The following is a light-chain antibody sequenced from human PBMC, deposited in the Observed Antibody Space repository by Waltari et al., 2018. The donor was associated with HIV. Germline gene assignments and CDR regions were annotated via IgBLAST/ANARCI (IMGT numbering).Light chain of an antibody. CDR3: QVWNDGADRE. J-gene: IGLJ3*02. Sequence: SYVLTQPPSASVAAGKTATMTCEGTNIGRKTVNSYQQRPGQAPVLVIHDEKDRPTGIPERFSGSNSGNTATLTINRVEVGDEADYYCQVWNDGADREFGGGTKLAVL. CDR1: NIGRKT. CDR2: DEK. V-gene: IGLV3-21*04.